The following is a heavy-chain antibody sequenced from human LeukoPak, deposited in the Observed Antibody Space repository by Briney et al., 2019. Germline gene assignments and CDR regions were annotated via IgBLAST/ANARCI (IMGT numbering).Heavy chain of an antibody. CDR1: GFTFSTYW. V-gene: IGHV3-74*01. CDR2: ISSDGSIT. Sequence: PGGSLRLSCAASGFTFSTYWMHWVRQAPGKGLVWVSRISSDGSITGYADSVKGRFTISRDNAKNTLYLQMNSLRTDDTAVYFCARDRSDFSTDYISGEVVDPWGRGTLITVSS. CDR3: ARDRSDFSTDYISGEVVDP. D-gene: IGHD3/OR15-3a*01. J-gene: IGHJ5*02.